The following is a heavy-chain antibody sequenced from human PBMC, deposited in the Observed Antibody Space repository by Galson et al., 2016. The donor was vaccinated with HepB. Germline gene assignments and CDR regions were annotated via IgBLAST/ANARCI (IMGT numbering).Heavy chain of an antibody. D-gene: IGHD6-6*01. CDR3: TSSIAGRPPFDC. CDR2: INPSGYNK. Sequence: SVKVSCQASGYTFTSYYMHWVRQAPGHGLEWMGIINPSGYNKSYARNFYGRVTMTRDPSTSTVYMELTSLRSEDTAVYYCTSSIAGRPPFDCWGQGTLVTVSS. J-gene: IGHJ4*02. CDR1: GYTFTSYY. V-gene: IGHV1-46*01.